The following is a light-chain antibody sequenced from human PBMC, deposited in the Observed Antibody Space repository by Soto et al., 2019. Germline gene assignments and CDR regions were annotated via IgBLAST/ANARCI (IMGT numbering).Light chain of an antibody. J-gene: IGKJ1*01. CDR3: QQYDSYWT. V-gene: IGKV1-5*01. CDR1: QSISRW. Sequence: DIQMTQSPSTLSASVGDRVTINRRASQSISRWLAWYQQQPGKAPRLLIYDASTLERGVPSRFRGSGSGTEFTLTISLQPDDFATYYCQQYDSYWTFGKGTKVDIK. CDR2: DAS.